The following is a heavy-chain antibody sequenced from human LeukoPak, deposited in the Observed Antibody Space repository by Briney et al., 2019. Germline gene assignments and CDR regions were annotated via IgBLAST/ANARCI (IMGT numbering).Heavy chain of an antibody. CDR1: GYTFTGYY. CDR2: INPNSGGT. Sequence: ASVKVSCKASGYTFTGYYMHLVRQAPGQGLEWMGWINPNSGGTNYAQKFQGRVTMTRDTSISAAYMELSRLRSDDTAVNYCARGHTYYYGSGSPRATNWFDPWGQGTLVNVSS. CDR3: ARGHTYYYGSGSPRATNWFDP. V-gene: IGHV1-2*02. D-gene: IGHD3-10*01. J-gene: IGHJ5*02.